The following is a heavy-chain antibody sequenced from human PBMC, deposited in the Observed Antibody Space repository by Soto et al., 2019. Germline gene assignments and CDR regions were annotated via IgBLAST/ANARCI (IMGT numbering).Heavy chain of an antibody. CDR1: GFTFSSYA. Sequence: GGSLRLSCAASGFTFSSYAMHWVRQAPGKGLEWVAVISYDGSNKYYADSVKGRFTISRDNSKDTLYLQMNSLRAEDTAVYYCARGDCSSTSCYPEYFQHWGQGTLVTVSS. V-gene: IGHV3-30-3*01. CDR3: ARGDCSSTSCYPEYFQH. CDR2: ISYDGSNK. D-gene: IGHD2-2*01. J-gene: IGHJ1*01.